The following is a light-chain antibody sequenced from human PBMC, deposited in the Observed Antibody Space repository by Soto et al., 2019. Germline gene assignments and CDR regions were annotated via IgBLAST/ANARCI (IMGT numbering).Light chain of an antibody. CDR3: SSYTGSSTRLYV. CDR2: DVS. V-gene: IGLV2-14*03. CDR1: SSDVGGYNY. J-gene: IGLJ1*01. Sequence: QSALTQPASVSGSPGQSITISCTGTSSDVGGYNYVSWNQQHPGKAPKLMIYDVSNRPSGVSNRFSGSKSGNTASLTISGLQAEDEGDYYCSSYTGSSTRLYVFGTGTKVTVL.